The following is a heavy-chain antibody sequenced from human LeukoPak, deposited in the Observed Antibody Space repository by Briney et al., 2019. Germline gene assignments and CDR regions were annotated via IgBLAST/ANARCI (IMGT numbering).Heavy chain of an antibody. CDR3: ARGYCSGGSCYSSYYYSYMDV. V-gene: IGHV4-39*07. J-gene: IGHJ6*03. CDR1: GGSISSSSYY. CDR2: INYSGST. D-gene: IGHD2-15*01. Sequence: SETLSLTCTVSGGSISSSSYYWGWIHQPPGKGLEWIGSINYSGSTYYNPSLKSRVTISVDRSKNQFSLKLSSVTAADTAVYYCARGYCSGGSCYSSYYYSYMDVWGKGTTVTVSS.